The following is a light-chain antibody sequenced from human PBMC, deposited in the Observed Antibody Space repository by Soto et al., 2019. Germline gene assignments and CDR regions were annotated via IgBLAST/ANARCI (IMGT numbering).Light chain of an antibody. V-gene: IGLV2-14*01. CDR2: EVS. CDR1: SSDVGGYNY. CDR3: SSYTSSSTRV. Sequence: QSVLTQPASVSGSPGQSITISCTGTSSDVGGYNYVSWYQQHPGKAPKLMIYEVSNRPSGVSNRFSGSKSGNTASRTISGLQAEYEADYYCSSYTSSSTRVFGTGTKLTVL. J-gene: IGLJ1*01.